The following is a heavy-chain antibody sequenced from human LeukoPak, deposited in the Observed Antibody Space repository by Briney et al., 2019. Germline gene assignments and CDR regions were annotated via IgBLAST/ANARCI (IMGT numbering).Heavy chain of an antibody. D-gene: IGHD5-18*01. V-gene: IGHV4-34*01. Sequence: PSETLSLTCAVYGGSFSGYYWGWIRQPPGKGLEWIGEINHSGSTNYNPSLKSRVTISVDTSKNQFSLKLSSVTAADTAVYYCARRDTYFDYWGQGTLVTVSS. CDR1: GGSFSGYY. CDR3: ARRDTYFDY. J-gene: IGHJ4*02. CDR2: INHSGST.